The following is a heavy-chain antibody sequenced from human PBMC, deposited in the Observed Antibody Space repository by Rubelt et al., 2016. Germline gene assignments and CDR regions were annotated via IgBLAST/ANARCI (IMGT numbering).Heavy chain of an antibody. CDR1: RGSISSGTDY. CDR3: TKEPGGSGFDP. J-gene: IGHJ5*02. CDR2: IYYTGST. Sequence: QLQLQESGPGLVKPSETLSLTCTVSRGSISSGTDYWGWIRQPPGKGLEWIGSIYYTGSTYYNSSLKSRVTISLDMSKKYFSLKLTSVTAADTAVYYCTKEPGGSGFDPWGQGTLVTVSS. D-gene: IGHD3-10*01. V-gene: IGHV4-39*07.